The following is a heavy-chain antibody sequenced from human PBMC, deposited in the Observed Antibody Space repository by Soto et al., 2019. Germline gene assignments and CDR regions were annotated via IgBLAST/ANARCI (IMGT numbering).Heavy chain of an antibody. CDR2: IDPSDSNT. J-gene: IGHJ6*02. CDR3: ASRYDSNGYYSSYYYAMDA. Sequence: GESLKISCTGSGYSFASYWITWVRQMPGKGLEYMGRIDPSDSNTNYSPSFQGHVTISFDKSITTAYLQWSSLKASDTAMYYCASRYDSNGYYSSYYYAMDAWGQGTSVTVSS. D-gene: IGHD3-22*01. CDR1: GYSFASYW. V-gene: IGHV5-10-1*01.